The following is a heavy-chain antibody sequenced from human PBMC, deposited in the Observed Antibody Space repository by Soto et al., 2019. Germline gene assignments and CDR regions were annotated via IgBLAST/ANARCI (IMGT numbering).Heavy chain of an antibody. V-gene: IGHV1-69*13. D-gene: IGHD2-15*01. CDR1: GGTFTSYA. J-gene: IGHJ4*02. Sequence: SVKVSCKASGGTFTSYAISWVRQAPGQGLEWMGGIIPIFGTANYAQKFQGRVTITADESTSTAYMELSTLRSEDTAVYYCARVRYCSSGSCYDYWGQGTRVTVS. CDR2: IIPIFGTA. CDR3: ARVRYCSSGSCYDY.